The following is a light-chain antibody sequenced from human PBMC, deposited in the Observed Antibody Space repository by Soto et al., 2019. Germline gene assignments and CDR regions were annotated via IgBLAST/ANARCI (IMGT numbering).Light chain of an antibody. Sequence: EIVLTQSPATLSLSPGERATLSCRASQSVSSYLAWYQQKPGQAPRLLIYDASNRATGIPARFSGSGSGTEFPLTISSLEPDDFALYYCQQRSDWPSTFGGGTKVQIK. CDR2: DAS. J-gene: IGKJ4*01. CDR1: QSVSSY. V-gene: IGKV3-11*01. CDR3: QQRSDWPST.